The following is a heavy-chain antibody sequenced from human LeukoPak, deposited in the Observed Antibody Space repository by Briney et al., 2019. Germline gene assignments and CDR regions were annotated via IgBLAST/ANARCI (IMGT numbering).Heavy chain of an antibody. CDR2: IGAYNGNT. D-gene: IGHD3-10*01. J-gene: IGHJ4*02. V-gene: IGHV1-18*01. CDR1: GYTFTSYG. Sequence: ASVKVSCKASGYTFTSYGISWVRQAPGQGLEWMGWIGAYNGNTNYAQKLQGRVTMTTDTSTSTAYMELRSLRSGDTAVYYCAREGPITMVRGVIVPYFDYWGQGTLVTVSS. CDR3: AREGPITMVRGVIVPYFDY.